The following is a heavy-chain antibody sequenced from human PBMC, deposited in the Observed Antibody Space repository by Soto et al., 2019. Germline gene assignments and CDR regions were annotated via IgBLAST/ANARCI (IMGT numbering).Heavy chain of an antibody. V-gene: IGHV1-18*01. J-gene: IGHJ4*02. CDR2: ISAYNGNT. CDR1: GYTFTSYG. D-gene: IGHD3-3*01. CDR3: ARGYLDDFWSGSPLDY. Sequence: ASVKVSCKASGYTFTSYGISWVRQAPGQGLEWMGWISAYNGNTNYAQKLQGRVTMTTDTSTSTAYMELRSLRSDDTAVYYCARGYLDDFWSGSPLDYWGQGTLVTVSS.